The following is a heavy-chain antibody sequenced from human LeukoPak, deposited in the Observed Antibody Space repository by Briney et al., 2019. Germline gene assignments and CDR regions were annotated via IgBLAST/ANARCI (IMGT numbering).Heavy chain of an antibody. D-gene: IGHD5-24*01. Sequence: SGGSLRLSCSASGFTFSSYALHWVRQAPGKGLEYVSAVTANGLGTYYADSVKGRFTISRDNSKNMLYLLMSSLRAEDTAVYYCAKATPYYLDYWGQGTLVIVSS. CDR1: GFTFSSYA. CDR3: AKATPYYLDY. J-gene: IGHJ4*02. V-gene: IGHV3-64D*09. CDR2: VTANGLGT.